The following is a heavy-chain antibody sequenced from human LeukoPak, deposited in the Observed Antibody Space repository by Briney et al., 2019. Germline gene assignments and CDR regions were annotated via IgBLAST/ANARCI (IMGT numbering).Heavy chain of an antibody. CDR2: INTNTGNP. D-gene: IGHD6-19*01. Sequence: ASVKVSCKASGYTFTGYYMHWVRQAPGQGLEWMGWINTNTGNPTYAQGFTGRFVFSLDTSVSTAYLQISSLKAEDTAVYYCAREYSSGWRDAFDIWGQGTMVTVSS. J-gene: IGHJ3*02. CDR1: GYTFTGYY. V-gene: IGHV7-4-1*02. CDR3: AREYSSGWRDAFDI.